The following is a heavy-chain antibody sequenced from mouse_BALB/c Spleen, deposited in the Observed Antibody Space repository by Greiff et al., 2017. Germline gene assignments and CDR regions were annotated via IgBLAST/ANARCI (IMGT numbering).Heavy chain of an antibody. CDR1: GFTFSDYY. Sequence: EVQGVESGGGLVKPGGSLKLSCAASGFTFSDYYMYWVRQTPEKRLEWVATISDGGSYTYYPDSVKGRFTISRDNAKNNLYLQMSSLKSEDTAMYYCARVYGNYGGAMDYWGQGTSVTVSA. D-gene: IGHD2-10*02. V-gene: IGHV5-4*02. J-gene: IGHJ4*01. CDR2: ISDGGSYT. CDR3: ARVYGNYGGAMDY.